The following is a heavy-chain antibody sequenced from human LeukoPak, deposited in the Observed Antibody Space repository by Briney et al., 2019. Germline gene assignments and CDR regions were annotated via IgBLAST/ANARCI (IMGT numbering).Heavy chain of an antibody. V-gene: IGHV3-74*01. CDR3: ASGGSSSWYGS. D-gene: IGHD2-15*01. Sequence: GGSLRLSCAASGFTLSSYWMHWVRQAPGKGLVWVSRINSDGSTTSHADSVKGRFTISRDNAKNTLFLQMNSLRAEDTAVYYCASGGSSSWYGSWGQGTLVTVSS. CDR2: INSDGSTT. CDR1: GFTLSSYW. J-gene: IGHJ5*01.